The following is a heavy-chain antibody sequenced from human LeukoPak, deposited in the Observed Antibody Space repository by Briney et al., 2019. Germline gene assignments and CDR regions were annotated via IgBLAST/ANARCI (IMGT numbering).Heavy chain of an antibody. CDR2: ISYDGSNK. V-gene: IGHV3-30*04. CDR3: ARAAGY. CDR1: GFTFSSYA. Sequence: GGSLRLSCAASGFTFSSYAMHWVRQAPGKGLERVAVISYDGSNKYYADSVKGRFTISRDNSKNTLYLQMNSLRAEDTAVYYCARAAGYWGQGTLVTVSS. J-gene: IGHJ4*02.